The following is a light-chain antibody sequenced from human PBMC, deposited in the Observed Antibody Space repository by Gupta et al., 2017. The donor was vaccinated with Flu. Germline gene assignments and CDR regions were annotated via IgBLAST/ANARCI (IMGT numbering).Light chain of an antibody. V-gene: IGLV2-8*01. CDR2: EVN. CDR1: SSDVGGYNY. CDR3: ISYTGSNTGV. Sequence: SDLTQPHSASGSPGQSVTISCTRTSSDVGGYNYVSWYQQHPGKATKLIIDEVNKRSSVVPDRFSCSKSCNTASLTVSVLQAEEEADYYRISYTGSNTGVFGTGTKFTVL. J-gene: IGLJ1*01.